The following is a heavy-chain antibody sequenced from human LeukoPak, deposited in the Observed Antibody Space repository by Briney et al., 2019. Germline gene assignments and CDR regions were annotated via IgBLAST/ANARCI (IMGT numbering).Heavy chain of an antibody. CDR1: GFTFSSYT. Sequence: PGGSLRLSCAASGFTFSSYTMTWIRQAPGKGLEWVSSISTSSTYIYFADSLKGRFTVSRDNAKNSLYLQMDSLRAEDTAVYYCARELAAASHIFDHWGQGTLVSVSS. D-gene: IGHD6-6*01. V-gene: IGHV3-21*01. CDR2: ISTSSTYI. CDR3: ARELAAASHIFDH. J-gene: IGHJ4*02.